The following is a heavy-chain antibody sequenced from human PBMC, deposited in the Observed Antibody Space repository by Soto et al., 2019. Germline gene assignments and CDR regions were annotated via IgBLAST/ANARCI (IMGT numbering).Heavy chain of an antibody. J-gene: IGHJ3*02. CDR3: ARSPLGYDYVRQTWREVGDSFDI. CDR1: GASLGGFH. Sequence: ASETLSLTCAIYGASLGGFHWTWLRQAPGKGLEWIGELIHGGSTNYNPSLKSRVSFSLGTSKNQFSLHLMSVTAADTAVYYCARSPLGYDYVRQTWREVGDSFDIWGRGTMVTVSS. V-gene: IGHV4-34*12. D-gene: IGHD3-16*01. CDR2: LIHGGST.